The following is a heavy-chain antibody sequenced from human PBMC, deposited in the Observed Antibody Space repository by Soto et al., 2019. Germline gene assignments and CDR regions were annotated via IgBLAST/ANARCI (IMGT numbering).Heavy chain of an antibody. CDR3: ARDDYGDLDY. V-gene: IGHV4-59*01. CDR2: IYYSGST. CDR1: GGSISSYY. Sequence: SETLSLTCTVSGGSISSYYWSWIRQPPGKGLEWIGYIYYSGSTNYNPSLKSRVTISVGTSKNQFSLKLSSVTAADTAVYYCARDDYGDLDYWGQGXLVTVYS. J-gene: IGHJ4*02. D-gene: IGHD4-17*01.